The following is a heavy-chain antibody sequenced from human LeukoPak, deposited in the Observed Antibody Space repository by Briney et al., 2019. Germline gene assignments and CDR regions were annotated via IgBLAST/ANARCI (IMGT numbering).Heavy chain of an antibody. V-gene: IGHV3-7*01. CDR3: AREKGGGSPAHYMDV. Sequence: GGSLRLSCAASGFTFSSYAMSWVRQAPGKGLEWVANIKQDGSEKYYVDSVKGRFTISRDNAKNSLYLQMNSLRAEDTAVYYCAREKGGGSPAHYMDVWGKGTTVTISS. CDR2: IKQDGSEK. J-gene: IGHJ6*03. CDR1: GFTFSSYA. D-gene: IGHD2-15*01.